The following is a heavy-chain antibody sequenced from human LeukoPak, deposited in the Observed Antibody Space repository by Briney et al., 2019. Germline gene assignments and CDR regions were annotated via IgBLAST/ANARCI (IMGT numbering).Heavy chain of an antibody. D-gene: IGHD3-10*01. CDR3: VRGVNGMDV. J-gene: IGHJ6*02. CDR1: GFTFSRYT. V-gene: IGHV3-48*04. Sequence: GGSLRLSCAASGFTFSRYTMNWVRQAPGKGLEWVSYISSDGSIKYYTDSVKGRFTISRDNAKNSLYLQMNSLRAEDTAVYYVVRGVNGMDVWGQGTTVTVSS. CDR2: ISSDGSIK.